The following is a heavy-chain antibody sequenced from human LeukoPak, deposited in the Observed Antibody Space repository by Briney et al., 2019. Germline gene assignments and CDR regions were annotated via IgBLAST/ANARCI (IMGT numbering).Heavy chain of an antibody. CDR1: GFTFRNYW. CDR3: ARDTVATTFDY. V-gene: IGHV3-7*04. Sequence: PGGSLRLSCAASGFTFRNYWMRWVRQAPGKGLEWVANIKQDGSDKYSVDSVKGRFTISRDNAKNSLYLQMNSLRAEDTAVYYCARDTVATTFDYWGQGTVVTVSS. J-gene: IGHJ4*02. D-gene: IGHD4-17*01. CDR2: IKQDGSDK.